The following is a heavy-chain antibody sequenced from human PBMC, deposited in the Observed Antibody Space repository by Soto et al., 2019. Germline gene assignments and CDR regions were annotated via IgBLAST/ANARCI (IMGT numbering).Heavy chain of an antibody. D-gene: IGHD3-3*01. CDR3: ARGQGRPSASGVLLHDFDD. CDR1: GCTFTSYA. V-gene: IGHV1-69*05. Sequence: SVKVSCKTSGCTFTSYAIDWVRQAPGRRLEWMGGIIPVFGSPNYSQNFQGRVTITTDTSTSTASMELTSLRSEDTAVYYCARGQGRPSASGVLLHDFDDWSQGTQVTVSS. J-gene: IGHJ4*02. CDR2: IIPVFGSP.